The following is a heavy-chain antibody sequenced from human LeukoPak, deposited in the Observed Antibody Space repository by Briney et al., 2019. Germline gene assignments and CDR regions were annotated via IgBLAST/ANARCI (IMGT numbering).Heavy chain of an antibody. Sequence: GGSLRLSCAASGFTFSDYYMSWIRQAPGKGLEWVSYISSSRNYTNYADSVKGRFTISRDNAKNSLYLQMNSLRAEDTAVYYCARVHYYYGSGSYYSGYYFDYWGQGTLVTVFS. D-gene: IGHD3-10*01. J-gene: IGHJ4*02. CDR2: ISSSRNYT. V-gene: IGHV3-11*06. CDR1: GFTFSDYY. CDR3: ARVHYYYGSGSYYSGYYFDY.